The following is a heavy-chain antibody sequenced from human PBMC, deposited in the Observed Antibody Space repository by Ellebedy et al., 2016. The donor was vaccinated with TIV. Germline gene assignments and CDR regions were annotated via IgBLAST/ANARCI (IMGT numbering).Heavy chain of an antibody. CDR3: ARSGITIFGDADAFNM. D-gene: IGHD3-3*01. CDR2: IFYTGST. CDR1: GGSLSSYY. Sequence: MPSETLSLTCTVSGGSLSSYYWSWIRQPPGGGLECLGYIFYTGSTNYNPSLRSRITISLDTSKNQFSLNLTSVTAADTALYYCARSGITIFGDADAFNMWGQGTVVTVSS. V-gene: IGHV4-59*01. J-gene: IGHJ3*02.